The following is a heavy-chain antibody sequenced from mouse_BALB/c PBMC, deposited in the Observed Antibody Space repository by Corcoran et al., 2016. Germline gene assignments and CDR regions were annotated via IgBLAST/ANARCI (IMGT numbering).Heavy chain of an antibody. CDR3: VYGNPFAY. Sequence: DVQLQESGPGLVKPSQSLSLTCSVTGYSITSGYYWNWIRQFPGNKLEWMGYISYDGSNNYNPSLKNRISITRDTSKNQFFLKLNSVTTEDTATYYCVYGNPFAYWGQGTLVTVSA. CDR2: ISYDGSN. J-gene: IGHJ3*01. CDR1: GYSITSGYY. D-gene: IGHD2-1*01. V-gene: IGHV3-6*02.